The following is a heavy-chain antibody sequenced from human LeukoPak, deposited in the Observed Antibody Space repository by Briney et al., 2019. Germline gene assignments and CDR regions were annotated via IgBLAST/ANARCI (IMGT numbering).Heavy chain of an antibody. CDR1: GGSFSGYY. Sequence: SETLSLTCAVYGGSFSGYYWSWIRQPPGKGLEWIGEINHSGSTNYNPSLKSRVTISVDTSKNQFSLKLSSVTAADTAVYYCAGGYYFFDYWGQGTLVTVSS. D-gene: IGHD3-10*01. CDR3: AGGYYFFDY. V-gene: IGHV4-34*01. J-gene: IGHJ4*02. CDR2: INHSGST.